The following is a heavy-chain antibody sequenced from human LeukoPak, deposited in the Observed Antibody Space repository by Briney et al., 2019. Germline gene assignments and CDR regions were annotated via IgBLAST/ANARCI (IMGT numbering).Heavy chain of an antibody. CDR3: ARSPGTQIAVAIMGLDY. CDR2: INPNSGGT. J-gene: IGHJ4*02. Sequence: GASVKVSCKASGYTFTGYYMHWVRQAPGQGLEWMGWINPNSGGTNYAQKFQGRVTMTRDTSISTAYMELSRLRSDDTAVYYCARSPGTQIAVAIMGLDYWGQGTLVTVSS. V-gene: IGHV1-2*02. D-gene: IGHD6-19*01. CDR1: GYTFTGYY.